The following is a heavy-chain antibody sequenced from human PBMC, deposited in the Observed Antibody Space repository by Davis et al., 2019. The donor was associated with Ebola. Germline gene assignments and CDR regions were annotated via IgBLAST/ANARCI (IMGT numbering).Heavy chain of an antibody. CDR1: GFTFSSYW. J-gene: IGHJ6*02. CDR2: IKQDGSEK. V-gene: IGHV3-7*01. Sequence: GESLKISCAASGFTFSSYWMSWVRQAPGKGLEWVANIKQDGSEKYYVDSVKGRFTISRDNAKNSLYLQMNSLIAEDTAVYYCARDDPYYDFWSGYPPHGMDVWGQGTTVTVSS. CDR3: ARDDPYYDFWSGYPPHGMDV. D-gene: IGHD3-3*01.